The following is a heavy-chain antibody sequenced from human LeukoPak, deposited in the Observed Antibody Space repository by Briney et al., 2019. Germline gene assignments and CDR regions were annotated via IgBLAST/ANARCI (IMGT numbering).Heavy chain of an antibody. V-gene: IGHV4-59*11. CDR2: FSYSGST. CDR1: GYSIKSHY. D-gene: IGHD4/OR15-4a*01. J-gene: IGHJ5*02. Sequence: SETLSLTCTVSGYSIKSHYWSWIRQPPGKGLESIGYFSYSGSTDYNPSLKSRVTISADTSKNQFSLKLTSVTAADTAVYYCARGGASSNWFDPWGQGTLVTVSS. CDR3: ARGGASSNWFDP.